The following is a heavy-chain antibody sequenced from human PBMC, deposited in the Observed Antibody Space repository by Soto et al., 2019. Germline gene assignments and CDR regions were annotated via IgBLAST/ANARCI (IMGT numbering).Heavy chain of an antibody. Sequence: EVQLVESGGGLIQPGGSLRLSCAASGFTVSSNYMSWVRQAPGKGLEWVSVIYSGGSTYYADSVKGRFTISRDNSKNTLYLQINSLRAEDTAVYYCARDPRSIAAAGNYYYGMDVWGQGTTVTVSS. CDR3: ARDPRSIAAAGNYYYGMDV. D-gene: IGHD6-13*01. CDR2: IYSGGST. CDR1: GFTVSSNY. J-gene: IGHJ6*02. V-gene: IGHV3-53*01.